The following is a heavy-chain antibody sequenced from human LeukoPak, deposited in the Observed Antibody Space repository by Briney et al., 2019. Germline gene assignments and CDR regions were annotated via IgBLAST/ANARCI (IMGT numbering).Heavy chain of an antibody. V-gene: IGHV4-4*07. CDR1: SGSSTNYY. Sequence: SETLSLTCTVPSGSSTNYYWSWIRQPAGKGLEWIGRIYIAGYTHYNPSLEDRATMSADTSNNRFTLTLTSVTAADTGVYYCARDAGWLGEFFYYMEVWGQGTTVTVSS. D-gene: IGHD3-10*01. CDR3: ARDAGWLGEFFYYMEV. J-gene: IGHJ6*03. CDR2: IYIAGYT.